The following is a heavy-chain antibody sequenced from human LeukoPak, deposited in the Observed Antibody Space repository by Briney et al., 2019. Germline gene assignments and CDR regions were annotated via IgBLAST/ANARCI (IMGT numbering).Heavy chain of an antibody. CDR2: ITSSGGAT. J-gene: IGHJ4*02. CDR1: GYTFTNYY. D-gene: IGHD3-22*01. Sequence: ASVKVSCKASGYTFTNYYIHWVRQAPGQGLEWMGKITSSGGATTYAQKFQGRVIVTRDTSTSTFYMELSSLRSEDTAVYYCARERNSGYYFFDYWGQGTLVTVSS. V-gene: IGHV1-46*03. CDR3: ARERNSGYYFFDY.